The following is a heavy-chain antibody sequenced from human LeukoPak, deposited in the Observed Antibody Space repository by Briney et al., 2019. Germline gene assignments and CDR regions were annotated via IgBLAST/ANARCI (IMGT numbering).Heavy chain of an antibody. D-gene: IGHD3-10*01. CDR3: AKDNMVRGETYYYGMDV. J-gene: IGHJ6*02. Sequence: GGSLRLSCAASGFTFSSYGMHWVRQAPGKGLEWVAVISYDGSNKYYADSVKGRFTISRDNSKNTLYLQMNSLRAEDTAVYYCAKDNMVRGETYYYGMDVWGHGTLVTVSS. CDR2: ISYDGSNK. V-gene: IGHV3-30*18. CDR1: GFTFSSYG.